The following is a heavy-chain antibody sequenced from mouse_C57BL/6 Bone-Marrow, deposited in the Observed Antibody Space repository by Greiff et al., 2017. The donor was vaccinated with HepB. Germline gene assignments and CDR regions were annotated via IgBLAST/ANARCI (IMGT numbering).Heavy chain of an antibody. D-gene: IGHD2-4*01. Sequence: QVQLQQPGAELVKPGASVKLSCQASGYTFTSYWMHWVKQRPGQGLEWIGMIHPNRGSTNYNEKFKSKATLAVDKSSSTAYMQLSSLTSEDSAVYYCARFRDYDGAWFAYWGQGTLVTVSA. CDR3: ARFRDYDGAWFAY. J-gene: IGHJ3*01. CDR1: GYTFTSYW. CDR2: IHPNRGST. V-gene: IGHV1-64*01.